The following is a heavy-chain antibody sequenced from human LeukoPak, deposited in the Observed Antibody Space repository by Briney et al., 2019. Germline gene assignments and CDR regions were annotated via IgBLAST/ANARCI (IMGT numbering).Heavy chain of an antibody. Sequence: PSQTLSLTCAVSGGSISSGGYSWSWIRQLPGKGLEWIGYIYHSGSTYYNPSLKSRVTISVDRSKNQFSLKLSSVTAADTAVYYCAREGAAGLDYWGQGTLVTVSS. CDR3: AREGAAGLDY. CDR2: IYHSGST. D-gene: IGHD6-25*01. CDR1: GGSISSGGYS. V-gene: IGHV4-30-2*01. J-gene: IGHJ4*02.